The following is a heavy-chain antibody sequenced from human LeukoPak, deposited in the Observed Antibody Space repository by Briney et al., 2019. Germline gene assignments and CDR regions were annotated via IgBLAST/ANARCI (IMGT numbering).Heavy chain of an antibody. CDR3: VRHVTTASAARRFDI. Sequence: GESLKISCKCSGYSFTSYWIGWVRQMPGRGLEWMGLIHPGDSDTRYSPPFQGQATISVDKSISTPYLRSSGPTASDPAVYYRVRHVTTASAARRFDIWGQGKMVTVS. D-gene: IGHD1-14*01. CDR2: IHPGDSDT. V-gene: IGHV5-51*01. CDR1: GYSFTSYW. J-gene: IGHJ3*02.